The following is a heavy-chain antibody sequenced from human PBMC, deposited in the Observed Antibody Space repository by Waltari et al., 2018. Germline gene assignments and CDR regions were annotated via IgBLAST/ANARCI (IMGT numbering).Heavy chain of an antibody. J-gene: IGHJ6*03. CDR3: ARDGTLQLWSYYMDV. D-gene: IGHD5-18*01. V-gene: IGHV4-4*07. CDR1: GGSISSYY. Sequence: QVQLQESGPGLVKPSETLSLTCTVSGGSISSYYWSWIRQPAGKGLEWIGRIYTSGSTNYNPSLKSRVTMSVDTSKNQFSLKLSSVTAADTAVYYCARDGTLQLWSYYMDVWGKGTTVTISS. CDR2: IYTSGST.